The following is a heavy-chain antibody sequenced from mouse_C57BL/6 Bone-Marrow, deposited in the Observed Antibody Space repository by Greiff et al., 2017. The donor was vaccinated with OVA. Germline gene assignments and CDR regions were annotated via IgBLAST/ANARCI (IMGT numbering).Heavy chain of an antibody. J-gene: IGHJ4*01. CDR2: IDPANDNT. Sequence: EVQLQQSVAELVRPGASVKLSCTASGFTITNSYMHWVKQRPEQGLEWIGRIDPANDNTKYAPKFQGKATLTADTSSNTAYLQLRSLSSEDTAVYCCARGDFGSSFYAMDYWGQGTSVTVSS. CDR1: GFTITNSY. V-gene: IGHV14-3*01. CDR3: ARGDFGSSFYAMDY. D-gene: IGHD1-1*01.